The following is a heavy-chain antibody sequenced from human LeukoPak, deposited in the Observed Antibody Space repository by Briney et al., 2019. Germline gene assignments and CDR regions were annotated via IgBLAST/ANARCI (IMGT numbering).Heavy chain of an antibody. CDR2: FDPEDGET. CDR1: GYTLTELS. Sequence: ASVKVSCKVSGYTLTELSMHWVRQAPGKGLEWMGGFDPEDGETIYAQKFQGRVTMTEDTSTDTAYMELSSLRSEDTAVYYCATGPYCSSTGCYWGPNYWGQGTLVTVSS. CDR3: ATGPYCSSTGCYWGPNY. V-gene: IGHV1-24*01. J-gene: IGHJ4*02. D-gene: IGHD2-2*01.